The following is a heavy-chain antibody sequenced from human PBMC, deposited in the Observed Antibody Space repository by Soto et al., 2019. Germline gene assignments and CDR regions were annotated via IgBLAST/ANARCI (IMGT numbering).Heavy chain of an antibody. CDR1: GFTFSDYY. CDR3: ARSNDYYYYGMDV. CDR2: ISSSGSTI. J-gene: IGHJ6*02. V-gene: IGHV3-11*01. Sequence: PGGSLRLSCAASGFTFSDYYMSWIRQAPGKGLEWVSYISSSGSTIYYADSVKDRFTISRDNAKNSLYLQMNSLRAEDTAVYYCARSNDYYYYGMDVWGQGTTVTVSS. D-gene: IGHD4-4*01.